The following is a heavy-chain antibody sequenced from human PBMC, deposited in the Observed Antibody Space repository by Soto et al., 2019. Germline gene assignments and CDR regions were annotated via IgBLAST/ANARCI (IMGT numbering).Heavy chain of an antibody. V-gene: IGHV1-58*01. J-gene: IGHJ5*02. Sequence: SVKVSCKASGFTFTSSAVQWVRQARGQRLEWIGWIVVGSGNTNYAQKFQERVTITRDMSTSTAYMELSSLRSEDTAVYYCARNSDLVDNWFDPWGQGTLVTVSS. CDR1: GFTFTSSA. CDR2: IVVGSGNT. CDR3: ARNSDLVDNWFDP. D-gene: IGHD2-21*02.